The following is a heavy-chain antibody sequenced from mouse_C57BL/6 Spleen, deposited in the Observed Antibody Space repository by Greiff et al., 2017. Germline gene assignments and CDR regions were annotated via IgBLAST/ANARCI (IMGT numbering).Heavy chain of an antibody. D-gene: IGHD1-1*01. Sequence: QVQLQQPGAEPVRPGSSVKLSCKASGYTFTSYWMHWVKQRPIQGLEWIGNIDPSDSETHYNQKFKDKATLTVDKSSSTAYMQLSSLTSEDSAVYYCARGGITQYYFDYWGQGTTLTVSS. CDR2: IDPSDSET. CDR1: GYTFTSYW. J-gene: IGHJ2*01. CDR3: ARGGITQYYFDY. V-gene: IGHV1-52*01.